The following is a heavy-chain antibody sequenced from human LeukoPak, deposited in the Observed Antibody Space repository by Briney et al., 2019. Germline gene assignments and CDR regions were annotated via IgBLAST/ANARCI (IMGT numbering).Heavy chain of an antibody. Sequence: GTSLRLSCAASGFTFTDFGMHWVRQAPGKGLEWVAVIWYQGDDKRYADSVKGRFAISRDNSRNTLYLQMNSLRAEDTAVYYCAKSRGDRERLLHLDSWGQGTLVTVSS. V-gene: IGHV3-33*06. CDR1: GFTFTDFG. J-gene: IGHJ4*02. CDR3: AKSRGDRERLLHLDS. D-gene: IGHD5-24*01. CDR2: IWYQGDDK.